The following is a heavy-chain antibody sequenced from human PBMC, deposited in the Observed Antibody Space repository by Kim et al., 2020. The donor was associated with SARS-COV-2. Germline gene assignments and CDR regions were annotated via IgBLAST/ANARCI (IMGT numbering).Heavy chain of an antibody. CDR3: AKDRGCSGGSCYSFDY. Sequence: VKGRFTISRDNSKNTLYLQMNSLRAEDTAVYYCAKDRGCSGGSCYSFDYWGQGTLVTVSS. V-gene: IGHV3-23*01. D-gene: IGHD2-15*01. J-gene: IGHJ4*02.